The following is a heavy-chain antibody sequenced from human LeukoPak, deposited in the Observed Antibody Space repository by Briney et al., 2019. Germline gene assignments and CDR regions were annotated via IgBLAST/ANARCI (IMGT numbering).Heavy chain of an antibody. J-gene: IGHJ4*02. CDR3: ARSGYSSSWNDY. D-gene: IGHD6-13*01. Sequence: SETLSLTCTVSGYSISSGYYWGWIRQPPGKGLEWIGSIYHSGSTYYNPSLKSRVTISVDTSKNQFSLKLSSVTAADTAVYYCARSGYSSSWNDYWGQGTLVTVSS. CDR2: IYHSGST. CDR1: GYSISSGYY. V-gene: IGHV4-38-2*02.